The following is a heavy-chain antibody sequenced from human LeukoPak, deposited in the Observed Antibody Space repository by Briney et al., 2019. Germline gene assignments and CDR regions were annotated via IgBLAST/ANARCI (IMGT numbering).Heavy chain of an antibody. V-gene: IGHV4-34*01. D-gene: IGHD3-9*01. CDR1: GGSFSGYY. CDR3: ARSRYLLNYYYYYMDV. J-gene: IGHJ6*03. Sequence: PSETLALTCAVYGGSFSGYYWSWIRQPPGKGLEWVGEINHSGSTNYNPALKSRGTISLGTTNKHSPLQLSSVTAAETAVYYCARSRYLLNYYYYYMDVWGKGTTVTISS. CDR2: INHSGST.